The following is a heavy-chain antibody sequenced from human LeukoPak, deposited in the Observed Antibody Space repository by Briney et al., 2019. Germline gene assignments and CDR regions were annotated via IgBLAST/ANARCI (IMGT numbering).Heavy chain of an antibody. D-gene: IGHD1-26*01. V-gene: IGHV1-2*02. Sequence: ASVKVSCKASGYTFADYYMHWVRQVPGQGLEWMGWVNPVSGGTYYAQRFLGRVTMTRDSSISTVYMELSRLQSDDTAVYHCASLGATTLSYFGMDVWGQGTTVTVSS. CDR2: VNPVSGGT. CDR3: ASLGATTLSYFGMDV. J-gene: IGHJ6*02. CDR1: GYTFADYY.